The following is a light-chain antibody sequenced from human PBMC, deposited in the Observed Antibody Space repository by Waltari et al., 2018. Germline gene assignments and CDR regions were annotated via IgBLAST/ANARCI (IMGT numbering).Light chain of an antibody. J-gene: IGKJ4*01. V-gene: IGKV1-12*01. CDR2: SAT. CDR1: QGISTW. Sequence: DIQMTQSPSSVAASVGDGVTITCRASQGISTWLAWFEQRPGKAPNLLIHSATRLQSGVPSRFSGSASGTDFTLTITSLQPEDFGTYYCQQTDSFPHTFGGGTKVEIK. CDR3: QQTDSFPHT.